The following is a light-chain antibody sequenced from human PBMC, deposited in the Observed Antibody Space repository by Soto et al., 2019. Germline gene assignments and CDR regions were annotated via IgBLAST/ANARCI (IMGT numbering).Light chain of an antibody. J-gene: IGKJ4*01. CDR2: DAS. V-gene: IGKV3-11*01. CDR3: QPRRNWPPKVT. Sequence: EIVLTQSPATLSLSPGERATLSCRASQSVSSYLAWYQQKPGQAPRLLIYDASNRATGIPARFSGSGSGTDFTLTISSLEPEDFAVYSCQPRRNWPPKVTFGGGTKVEIK. CDR1: QSVSSY.